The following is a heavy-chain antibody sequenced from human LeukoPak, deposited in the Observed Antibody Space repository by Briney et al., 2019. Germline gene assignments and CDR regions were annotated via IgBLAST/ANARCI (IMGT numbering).Heavy chain of an antibody. CDR1: GFTVSSNY. CDR3: ARDPYSGSYGDYYYYYMDV. Sequence: GGSLRLSCAASGFTVSSNYMSWVRQAPGKGLEWVSSITSSSRYIYYADSVKGRFTISRDNAKSSLYLQMNSLRAEDTAVYYCARDPYSGSYGDYYYYYMDVWGKGTTVTISS. D-gene: IGHD1-26*01. CDR2: ITSSSRYI. V-gene: IGHV3-21*01. J-gene: IGHJ6*03.